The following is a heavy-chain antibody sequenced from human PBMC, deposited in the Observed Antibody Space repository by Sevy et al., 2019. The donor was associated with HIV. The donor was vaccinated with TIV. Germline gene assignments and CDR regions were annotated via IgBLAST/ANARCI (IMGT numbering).Heavy chain of an antibody. V-gene: IGHV1-2*02. Sequence: ASVKVSCKASGYTFTDYYIHWVRQAPGQAPEWLGWINPNSGVTNYAQKFQGRVTMTSDTSISTAYMEVSSLTSDDTALFYGARVINRNSRADYWGQRTLVTVSS. CDR3: ARVINRNSRADY. D-gene: IGHD1-7*01. CDR1: GYTFTDYY. CDR2: INPNSGVT. J-gene: IGHJ4*02.